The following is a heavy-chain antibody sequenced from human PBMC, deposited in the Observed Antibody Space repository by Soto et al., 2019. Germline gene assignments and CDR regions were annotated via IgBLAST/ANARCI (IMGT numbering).Heavy chain of an antibody. Sequence: GGSLRLSCVASGFTFRGYTMNWVRQAPGKGLEWVSSISINSYYIDYADSLRGRYTISRDNTKNSIYLQINSLRVEDTAVYYCARVHGTDYIWGSYRPIDYWGQGTLVTVSS. J-gene: IGHJ4*02. V-gene: IGHV3-21*01. CDR3: ARVHGTDYIWGSYRPIDY. D-gene: IGHD3-16*02. CDR1: GFTFRGYT. CDR2: ISINSYYI.